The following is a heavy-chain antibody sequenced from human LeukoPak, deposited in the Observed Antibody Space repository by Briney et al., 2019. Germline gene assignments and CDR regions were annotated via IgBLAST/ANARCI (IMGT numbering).Heavy chain of an antibody. D-gene: IGHD3-10*01. Sequence: SVKVSCKASGYTFTSYGISWVRQAPGQGLEWMGGIIPIFETTNYAQKFQGRVTITADESTNTAYMELSSLRYDDTAVYFCATSRRIHGSGLAVRYSWLDPWGPGTLVTVSS. J-gene: IGHJ5*02. V-gene: IGHV1-69*13. CDR3: ATSRRIHGSGLAVRYSWLDP. CDR1: GYTFTSYG. CDR2: IIPIFETT.